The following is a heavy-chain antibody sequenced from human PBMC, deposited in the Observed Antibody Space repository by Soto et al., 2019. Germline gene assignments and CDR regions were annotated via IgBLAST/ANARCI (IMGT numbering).Heavy chain of an antibody. J-gene: IGHJ6*02. CDR1: GGSISSYY. CDR3: ARENYDFWCCSLDYCYVMDV. Sequence: PSETLSLTCTVSGGSISSYYWSWIRQPPGKGLEWIGYIYYSGSTNYNPSLKSRVTISVDTSKNQFSLKLSSVTAADTAVYYCARENYDFWCCSLDYCYVMDVRAQRTTVPVSS. D-gene: IGHD3-3*01. V-gene: IGHV4-59*01. CDR2: IYYSGST.